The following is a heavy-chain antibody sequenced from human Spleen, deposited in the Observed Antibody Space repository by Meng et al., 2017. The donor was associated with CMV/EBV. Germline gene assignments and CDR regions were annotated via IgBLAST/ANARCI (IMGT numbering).Heavy chain of an antibody. CDR2: ISYDGSNK. CDR1: GFTFSSYA. D-gene: IGHD3-3*01. V-gene: IGHV3-30-3*01. J-gene: IGHJ4*02. Sequence: GGSLRLSCAASGFTFSSYAMHWVRQAPGKGLEWVAVISYDGSNKYYADSVKGRFTISRDNSKNTLYLQMNSLRAEDTAVYYCAKDLKWGITIFGVVTPGQCFDYWGQGTLVTVSS. CDR3: AKDLKWGITIFGVVTPGQCFDY.